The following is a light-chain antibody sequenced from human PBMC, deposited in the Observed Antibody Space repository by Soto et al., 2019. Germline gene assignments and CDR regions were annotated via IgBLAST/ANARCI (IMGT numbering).Light chain of an antibody. J-gene: IGKJ1*01. CDR2: KAS. CDR1: QSISVW. V-gene: IGKV1-5*03. CDR3: QQYNSYSPT. Sequence: DIQISQSPFTLSASVGERVTITCRASQSISVWLAWYQQKAGKAPNLLIYKASRLESGVPSRFSGSGSETEFTLTISGLQPGDSATYYCQQYNSYSPTFGQGTKVDI.